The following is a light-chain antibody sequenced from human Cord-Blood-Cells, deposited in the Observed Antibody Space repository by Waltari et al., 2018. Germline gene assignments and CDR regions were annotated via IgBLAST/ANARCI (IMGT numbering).Light chain of an antibody. V-gene: IGLV4-69*01. J-gene: IGLJ3*02. CDR2: LNSDGRH. CDR1: SGPSTYA. Sequence: QLVLTQSPSASASLGASVKLTCTLSSGPSTYAIAWHQQQPEKGHRYLMKLNSDGRHSKGDGIPDRCSGSSSGAGRYLAISSLQSEDEADYYCQTWGTGILFGGGTKLTVL. CDR3: QTWGTGIL.